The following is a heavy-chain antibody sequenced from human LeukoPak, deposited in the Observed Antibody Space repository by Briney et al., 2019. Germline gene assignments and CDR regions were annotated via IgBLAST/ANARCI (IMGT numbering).Heavy chain of an antibody. Sequence: SETLSLTCTVSGGSISSGGYYWSWIRQHLGKGLEWIGYIYYSGSTYYNPSLKSRVTISVDTSKNQFSLRLSSVTAADTAVYYCARARITMIVNAFDIWGQGTMVTVSS. D-gene: IGHD3-22*01. CDR2: IYYSGST. J-gene: IGHJ3*02. V-gene: IGHV4-31*03. CDR1: GGSISSGGYY. CDR3: ARARITMIVNAFDI.